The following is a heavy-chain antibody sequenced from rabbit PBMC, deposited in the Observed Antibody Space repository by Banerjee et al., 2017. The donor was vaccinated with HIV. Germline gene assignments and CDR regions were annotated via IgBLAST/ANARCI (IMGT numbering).Heavy chain of an antibody. D-gene: IGHD4-1*01. Sequence: QEQLEESGGDLVKPGTSLTLTCTASGFSFSNNCYMCWVRQAPGRGLEWIACIYADSSADTYYANWAKGRFTISRTSSTTVTLQMTSLTAADTATYFCARDLAGVIGWNFGLWGPGTLVTVS. V-gene: IGHV1S45*01. CDR2: IYADSSADT. CDR1: GFSFSNNCY. CDR3: ARDLAGVIGWNFGL. J-gene: IGHJ6*01.